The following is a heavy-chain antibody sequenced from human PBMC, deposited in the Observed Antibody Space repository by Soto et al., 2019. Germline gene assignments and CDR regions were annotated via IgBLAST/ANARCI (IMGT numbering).Heavy chain of an antibody. Sequence: PGGSLRLSCAASGFTVSSKYMSWVRQAPGKGLEWVSLIQSGGPTYYADSVKGRFTISRDTSENTVHLQMDSLRAEDTALYYCAKGFCGTSGCSRGYFDYWGRGTLVTVSS. CDR2: IQSGGPT. D-gene: IGHD2-2*01. CDR1: GFTVSSKY. V-gene: IGHV3-66*01. J-gene: IGHJ4*02. CDR3: AKGFCGTSGCSRGYFDY.